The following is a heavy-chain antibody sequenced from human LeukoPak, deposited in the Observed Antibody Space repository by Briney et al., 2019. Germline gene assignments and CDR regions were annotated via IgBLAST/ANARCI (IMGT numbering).Heavy chain of an antibody. D-gene: IGHD1-7*01. Sequence: GGSLRLSCAASGFTFSSYWMYWVRQAPGKGLVWVSRINSDGSSTSYADSVKGRFTISSDNAKNTLYLQMNSLRDEDTALYYCAREMGTTSDYWGQGTLVTVSS. CDR3: AREMGTTSDY. V-gene: IGHV3-74*01. CDR2: INSDGSST. J-gene: IGHJ4*02. CDR1: GFTFSSYW.